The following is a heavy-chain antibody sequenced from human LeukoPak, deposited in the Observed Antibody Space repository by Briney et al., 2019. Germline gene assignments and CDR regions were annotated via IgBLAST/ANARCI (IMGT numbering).Heavy chain of an antibody. V-gene: IGHV3-74*01. CDR1: GFTFSSYW. J-gene: IGHJ4*02. CDR2: INSDGSST. Sequence: GGSLRLSCAASGFTFSSYWMHWVRQAPGKGLGWVSRINSDGSSTSYADSVKGRFTISRDNAKNTLYLQMNSLRAEDTAVYYCARVPPAALADYWGQGTLVTVSS. CDR3: ARVPPAALADY. D-gene: IGHD6-13*01.